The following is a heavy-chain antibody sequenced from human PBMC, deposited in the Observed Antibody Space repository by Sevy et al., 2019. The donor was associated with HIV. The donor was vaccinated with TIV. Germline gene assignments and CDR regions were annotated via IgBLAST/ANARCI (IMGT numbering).Heavy chain of an antibody. Sequence: SETLSLTCTVSGGSITSLYWKWIRQPPGKGLGWIANIYYNGHINYNPSLKSRVILSLDTSKNQFSLRLSSVTAADTAMYYCAGENAWGRGYSWGQGTLVTVSS. CDR2: IYYNGHI. CDR1: GGSITSLY. D-gene: IGHD1-26*01. V-gene: IGHV4-59*08. J-gene: IGHJ4*02. CDR3: AGENAWGRGYS.